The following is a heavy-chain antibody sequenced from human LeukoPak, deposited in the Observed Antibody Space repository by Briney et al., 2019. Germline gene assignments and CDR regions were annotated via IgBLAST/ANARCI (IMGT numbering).Heavy chain of an antibody. CDR1: GFTFSIYS. V-gene: IGHV3-48*02. Sequence: GGSLRLSCAASGFTFSIYSMNWVRQAPGKGLEWVSYVSSSRAIYYADSVKGRFTISRDNAKSSLYLQMNSLRDEDTAVYYCARKLELSYYGMDVWGQGTTVIVSS. J-gene: IGHJ6*02. CDR3: ARKLELSYYGMDV. CDR2: VSSSRAI. D-gene: IGHD1-7*01.